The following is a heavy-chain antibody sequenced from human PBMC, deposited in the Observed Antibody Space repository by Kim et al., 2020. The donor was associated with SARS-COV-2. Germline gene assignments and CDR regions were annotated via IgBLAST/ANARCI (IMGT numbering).Heavy chain of an antibody. CDR3: ARRYYDSSGFEYFDY. Sequence: SPSFQGPVTISADKSINTAYLQWSSLRASDTAMYYCARRYYDSSGFEYFDYWGQGTLVTVSS. J-gene: IGHJ4*02. D-gene: IGHD3-22*01. V-gene: IGHV5-51*01.